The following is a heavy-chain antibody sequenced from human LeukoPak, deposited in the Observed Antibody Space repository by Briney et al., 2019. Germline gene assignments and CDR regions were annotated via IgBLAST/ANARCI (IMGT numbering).Heavy chain of an antibody. J-gene: IGHJ3*01. CDR1: GGTLSSYA. Sequence: ASVKVSCKSSGGTLSSYAISWVRQAPGQGIEWVGGIIPIFGTANYAQKFQGRVTITADKSTSTAYMEVSSLRPEDMAVYYCARERGIRDAFDFWGQGTMVTVSS. D-gene: IGHD1-14*01. CDR2: IIPIFGTA. CDR3: ARERGIRDAFDF. V-gene: IGHV1-69*06.